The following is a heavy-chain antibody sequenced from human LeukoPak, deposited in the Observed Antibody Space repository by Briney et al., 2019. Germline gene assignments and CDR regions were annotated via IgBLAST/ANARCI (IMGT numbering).Heavy chain of an antibody. D-gene: IGHD3-3*01. J-gene: IGHJ5*02. CDR3: ARVSTIFGFDP. Sequence: GASVKVSCKASGYTFTSYDINWVRRATGQGLEWRGWMNPNSGNTGYAQKFQGRVTMTRNTSISTAYMELSSLRSEDTAVYYCARVSTIFGFDPWGQGTLVTVSS. CDR2: MNPNSGNT. CDR1: GYTFTSYD. V-gene: IGHV1-8*01.